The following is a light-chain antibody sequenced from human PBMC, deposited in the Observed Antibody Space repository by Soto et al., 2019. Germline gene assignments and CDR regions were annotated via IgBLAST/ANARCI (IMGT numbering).Light chain of an antibody. CDR2: NNN. J-gene: IGLJ2*01. CDR3: AAWDNSLNGVV. CDR1: GSNIGSNF. Sequence: QSALTQPPSASGTPGQRVTISCSGSGSNIGSNFVSWYQQLPRAAPKLLMYNNNQRPSGVPDRFSGSKSGTSASLAVSGLQSEDEADYYCAAWDNSLNGVVFGGGTKVTV. V-gene: IGLV1-44*01.